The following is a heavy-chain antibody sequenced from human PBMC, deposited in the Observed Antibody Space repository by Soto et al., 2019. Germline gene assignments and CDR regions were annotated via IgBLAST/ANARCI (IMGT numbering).Heavy chain of an antibody. CDR2: IHYRGTT. D-gene: IGHD6-13*01. CDR3: ARIAAAGTDAFDI. Sequence: SETLSLTCTVAGGSISSYYWTWIRQPPEKGLEWIGYIHYRGTTNYNPSLKSRVNMSVDTSKNQFSLKLNSMTAADTAAYYCARIAAAGTDAFDIWGQGTRVTVS. V-gene: IGHV4-59*08. J-gene: IGHJ3*02. CDR1: GGSISSYY.